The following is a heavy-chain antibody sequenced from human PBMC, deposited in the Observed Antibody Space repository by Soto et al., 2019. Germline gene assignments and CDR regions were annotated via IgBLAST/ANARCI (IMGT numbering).Heavy chain of an antibody. CDR2: IKQDGSEK. D-gene: IGHD2-15*01. Sequence: GGSLRLSCAASGFTFSSYWMSWVRQAPGKGLEWVANIKQDGSEKYYVDSVKGRFTISRDNAKNSLYLQMNSLRAEDMAVYYCAREPLGYCSGGSCYSSGYMDVWGKGTTVTVSS. V-gene: IGHV3-7*03. CDR1: GFTFSSYW. J-gene: IGHJ6*03. CDR3: AREPLGYCSGGSCYSSGYMDV.